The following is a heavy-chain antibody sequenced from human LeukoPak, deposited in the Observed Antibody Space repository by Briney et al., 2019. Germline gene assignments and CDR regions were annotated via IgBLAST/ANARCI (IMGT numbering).Heavy chain of an antibody. CDR2: IYYSGST. V-gene: IGHV4-30-4*01. CDR3: ARLPYYDSSGYYSPFDY. D-gene: IGHD3-22*01. CDR1: GGSISSGDYY. J-gene: IGHJ4*02. Sequence: PSVTLSLTCTVSGGSISSGDYYWRWIRQPPGKGVEWIGYIYYSGSTYYNPSLKSRVTISVDTSKNQFSLKLSSVTAADTAVYYCARLPYYDSSGYYSPFDYWGQGTLVTVSS.